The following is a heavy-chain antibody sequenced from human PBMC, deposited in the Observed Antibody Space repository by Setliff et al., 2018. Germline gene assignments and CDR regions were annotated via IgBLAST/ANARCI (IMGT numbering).Heavy chain of an antibody. CDR3: ARGRNIAARLLDS. J-gene: IGHJ4*02. Sequence: PSETLSLTCAAYGGTFSDYYWTWIRQPPGKGLEWTGEINHRGSTNYNPSLKSRATISIYTSKDQFSLKLISMSAADTAVYFCARGRNIAARLLDSWGQGALVTVSS. V-gene: IGHV4-34*01. D-gene: IGHD6-6*01. CDR2: INHRGST. CDR1: GGTFSDYY.